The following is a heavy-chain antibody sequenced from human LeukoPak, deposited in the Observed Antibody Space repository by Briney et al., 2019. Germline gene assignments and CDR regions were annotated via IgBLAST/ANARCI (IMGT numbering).Heavy chain of an antibody. V-gene: IGHV1-69*13. J-gene: IGHJ4*02. D-gene: IGHD1-26*01. Sequence: SVKVSCKASGGTFSSYTISWVRQAPGQGLEWMGGIIPIFGTANYAQKFQGRVTITADESTSTAYMELSSLRSEDTAVYYCARSEGHSGSYYASDYWGQGTLVTVSS. CDR3: ARSEGHSGSYYASDY. CDR2: IIPIFGTA. CDR1: GGTFSSYT.